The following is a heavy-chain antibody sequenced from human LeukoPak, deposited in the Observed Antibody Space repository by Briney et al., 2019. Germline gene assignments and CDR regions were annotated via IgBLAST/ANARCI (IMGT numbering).Heavy chain of an antibody. V-gene: IGHV3-30-3*01. Sequence: GGSLRLSCAASGFTFSSYAMHWVRQAPGKGLEWVAVISYDGSNKYYADSVKGRFTISRDNSKNTLYLQMNSLRAEDTAMYYCARDRPRGAYSGYIDYWGQGTLVTVSS. J-gene: IGHJ4*02. CDR2: ISYDGSNK. D-gene: IGHD1-26*01. CDR3: ARDRPRGAYSGYIDY. CDR1: GFTFSSYA.